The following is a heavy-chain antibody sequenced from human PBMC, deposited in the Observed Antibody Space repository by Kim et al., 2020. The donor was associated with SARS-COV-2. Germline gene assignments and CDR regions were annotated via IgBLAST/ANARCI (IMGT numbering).Heavy chain of an antibody. CDR1: GGSISSSGYY. Sequence: SETLSLTCIVSGGSISSSGYYWDLIRQPPGMGLEWIGSVYYTGNTYYNPSLKSRVTISVDTSNNQFSLKLSSVTAADTALYYSARHFSGPSIRFLGLFRLDYWGQGSLVTVSS. CDR2: VYYTGNT. J-gene: IGHJ4*02. D-gene: IGHD3-3*01. V-gene: IGHV4-39*01. CDR3: ARHFSGPSIRFLGLFRLDY.